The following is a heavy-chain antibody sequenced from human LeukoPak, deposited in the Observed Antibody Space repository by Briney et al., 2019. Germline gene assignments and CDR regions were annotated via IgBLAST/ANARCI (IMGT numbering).Heavy chain of an antibody. CDR2: ITGTGGST. J-gene: IGHJ6*03. CDR3: AKSSSNYFYYMDV. D-gene: IGHD6-6*01. CDR1: GFTFSNYA. Sequence: GGSLRLSCAASGFTFSNYAMSWARQAPGKGLEWFSAITGTGGSTDYADSVKGRFTISRDNSKNTLYLEMNSLRAEDTAVYYCAKSSSNYFYYMDVWGKGTTVTVSS. V-gene: IGHV3-23*01.